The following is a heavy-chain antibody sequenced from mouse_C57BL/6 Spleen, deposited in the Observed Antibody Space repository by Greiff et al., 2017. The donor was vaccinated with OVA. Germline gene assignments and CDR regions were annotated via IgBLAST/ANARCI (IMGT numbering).Heavy chain of an antibody. Sequence: QVQLQQPGAELVKPGASVKMSCKASGYTFTSYWITWVKQRPGQGLEWIGDIYPGSGSTNYNEKFKGKATLTAEKSSSTAYMQLSSLTSEDSAVYFCARDSSGYAMDYWGQGTSVTVSS. CDR1: GYTFTSYW. CDR2: IYPGSGST. CDR3: ARDSSGYAMDY. V-gene: IGHV1-55*01. J-gene: IGHJ4*01. D-gene: IGHD3-2*02.